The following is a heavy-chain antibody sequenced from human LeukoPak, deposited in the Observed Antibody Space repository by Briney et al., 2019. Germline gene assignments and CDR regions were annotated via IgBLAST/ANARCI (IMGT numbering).Heavy chain of an antibody. CDR3: ARSLGYSYGYFGHDAFDI. CDR2: IYSGGST. J-gene: IGHJ3*02. Sequence: GGSLRLSCAASGFTVSSNYMSWVRQAPGKGLEWASVIYSGGSTYYADSVKGRFTISRDNAKNSLYLQMNSLRAEDTAVYYCARSLGYSYGYFGHDAFDIWGQGTMVTVSS. V-gene: IGHV3-53*01. D-gene: IGHD5-18*01. CDR1: GFTVSSNY.